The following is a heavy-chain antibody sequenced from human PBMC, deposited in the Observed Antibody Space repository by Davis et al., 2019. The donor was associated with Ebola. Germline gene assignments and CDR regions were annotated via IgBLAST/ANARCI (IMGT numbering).Heavy chain of an antibody. CDR2: ITSSSSYI. V-gene: IGHV3-21*01. J-gene: IGHJ4*02. CDR1: GFTFSSYS. Sequence: GESLKISCAASGFTFSSYSMNWVRQAPGRGLEWLSSITSSSSYIYYADSVRGRFTISRDDSKKTLYLEMSSLRAEDTAVYYCAKDTLNPSLVDYWGQGTLVTVSS. CDR3: AKDTLNPSLVDY.